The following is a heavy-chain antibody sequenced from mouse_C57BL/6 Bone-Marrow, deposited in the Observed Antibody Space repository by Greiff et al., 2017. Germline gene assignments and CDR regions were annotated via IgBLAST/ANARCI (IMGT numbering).Heavy chain of an antibody. Sequence: EVQVVESGGGLVKPGGSLKLSCAASGFTFSDYGMHWVRQAPEKGLEWVAYISSGSSTIYYEDTVKGRVTISRDNAKDTLFLQMTSLRSEDTAMYYCARRYYGSSWGFAYWCQGTVVTVSA. J-gene: IGHJ3*01. D-gene: IGHD1-1*01. CDR2: ISSGSSTI. V-gene: IGHV5-17*01. CDR1: GFTFSDYG. CDR3: ARRYYGSSWGFAY.